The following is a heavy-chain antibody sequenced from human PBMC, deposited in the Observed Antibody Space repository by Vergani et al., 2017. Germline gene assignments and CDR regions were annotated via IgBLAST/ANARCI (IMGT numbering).Heavy chain of an antibody. CDR3: ARGGVGATNAVDY. CDR1: GGTFSSYA. V-gene: IGHV1-69*04. Sequence: QVQLVQSGAEVKKPGASVKVSCKASGGTFSSYAISWVRQAPGQGLEWMGRIIPILGIANYAQKFQGRVTITADKSTSTAYMELSSLRSEDTAVYYCARGGVGATNAVDYWGQGTLSPSPQ. D-gene: IGHD1-26*01. J-gene: IGHJ4*02. CDR2: IIPILGIA.